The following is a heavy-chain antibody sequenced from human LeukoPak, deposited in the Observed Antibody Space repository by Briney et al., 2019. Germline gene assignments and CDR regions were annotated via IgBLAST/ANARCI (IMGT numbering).Heavy chain of an antibody. J-gene: IGHJ4*02. CDR1: GFTFSTYI. V-gene: IGHV3-48*01. CDR3: ARDPLSSSSFDL. D-gene: IGHD6-13*01. CDR2: ISSRSATI. Sequence: GGSLRLSCVASGFTFSTYIMNWVRQAPGKGLEWVSYISSRSATIYYADSVKGRFTISRDNAKNSLYLQMNSLRAEDTAVYYCARDPLSSSSFDLWGQGTLVTVSS.